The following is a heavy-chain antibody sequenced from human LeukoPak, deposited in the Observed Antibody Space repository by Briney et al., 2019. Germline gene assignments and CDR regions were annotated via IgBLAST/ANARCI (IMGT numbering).Heavy chain of an antibody. Sequence: GGSLRLSCEASGFTFSSYWMHWVRQAPGKGLVWVSRINSDGSSTRYADSVKGRFAISRDNAKNTLYLQMNSLRAEDTAVYYCARVVAVAATLDYWGQGTLVTVSS. CDR2: INSDGSST. V-gene: IGHV3-74*01. CDR3: ARVVAVAATLDY. D-gene: IGHD6-19*01. J-gene: IGHJ4*02. CDR1: GFTFSSYW.